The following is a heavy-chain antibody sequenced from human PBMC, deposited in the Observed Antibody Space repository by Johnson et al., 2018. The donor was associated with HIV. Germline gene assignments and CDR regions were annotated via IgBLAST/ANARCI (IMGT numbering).Heavy chain of an antibody. CDR2: ISYNGSNK. V-gene: IGHV3-30*19. J-gene: IGHJ3*02. Sequence: QVQLVESGGGVVQPGGSLRLSCAASGFTFSSFDMHWVRQAPGKGLEWVAFISYNGSNKYYADSVKGRFTISRDNSKNTLYLQMNSLKTEDTAVYYCTTRHLSSSRAYAFDIWGQGTMVTVSS. D-gene: IGHD6-13*01. CDR1: GFTFSSFD. CDR3: TTRHLSSSRAYAFDI.